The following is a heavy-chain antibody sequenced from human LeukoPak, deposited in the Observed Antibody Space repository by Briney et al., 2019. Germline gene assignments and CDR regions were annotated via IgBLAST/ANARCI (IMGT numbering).Heavy chain of an antibody. Sequence: GGSLRLSCAASGFTFSSYAMSWVRQAPGKGLEWVSAISGSGGSTYYADSVKGRFTISRDNSKNTLYLQMNSLRAEDTAVYYCAKVVVAAGALSHFDYWGQGTLVTVSS. CDR1: GFTFSSYA. V-gene: IGHV3-23*01. J-gene: IGHJ4*02. CDR2: ISGSGGST. D-gene: IGHD6-13*01. CDR3: AKVVVAAGALSHFDY.